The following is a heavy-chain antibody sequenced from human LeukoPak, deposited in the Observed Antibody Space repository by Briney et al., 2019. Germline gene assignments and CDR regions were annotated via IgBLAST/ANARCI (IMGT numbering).Heavy chain of an antibody. CDR3: ATQPGSDY. CDR1: GFTFSTYW. D-gene: IGHD3-10*01. V-gene: IGHV3-74*01. J-gene: IGHJ4*02. Sequence: PGGSLRLSCAASGFTFSTYWMHWVRQAPGKGLVWVSRINSGGSSTNYADSVKGRLTISRDNAENTLYLQMNSLRAEDTAVYYCATQPGSDYWGQGTLVTVSS. CDR2: INSGGSST.